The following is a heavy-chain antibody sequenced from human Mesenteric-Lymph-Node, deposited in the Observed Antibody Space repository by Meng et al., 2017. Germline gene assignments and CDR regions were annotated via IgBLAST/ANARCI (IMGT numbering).Heavy chain of an antibody. CDR2: IGHSGFT. CDR1: GGSISTSGYD. CDR3: ARVGQWLPIDY. J-gene: IGHJ4*02. V-gene: IGHV4-39*07. D-gene: IGHD6-19*01. Sequence: QLQESGPGLVQPSEALSLTCSVSGGSISTSGYDWGWIRQPPGKGLEWIGSIGHSGFTYYTPSLKSRVTISVDKSKNQFSLNLSSVTAADTAVYYCARVGQWLPIDYWGQGTLVTVSS.